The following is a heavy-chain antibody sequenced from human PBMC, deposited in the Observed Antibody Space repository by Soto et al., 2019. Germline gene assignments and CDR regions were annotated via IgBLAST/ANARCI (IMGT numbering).Heavy chain of an antibody. CDR3: ARYRREAVAGYTLDN. V-gene: IGHV4-59*01. D-gene: IGHD6-13*01. CDR2: VYNSGST. Sequence: SETLSLTCTVSGGSISSNYWTWIRQPPGKGLEWIGYVYNSGSTNYNPSLKSRVTISEDTPKSQFSLKVNSMTAADTAVYYCARYRREAVAGYTLDNWGQGILVTVSS. CDR1: GGSISSNY. J-gene: IGHJ4*02.